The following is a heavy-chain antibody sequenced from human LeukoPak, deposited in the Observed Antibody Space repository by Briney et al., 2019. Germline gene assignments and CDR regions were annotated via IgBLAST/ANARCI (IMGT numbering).Heavy chain of an antibody. Sequence: GGSLRLSCAASGFTFISYWMHWVRQAPGKGLVWVSRITPDGSTTTYADSVKGRFAISRDNAKNTLFLQMNNLRAEDTALYYCTSDTFGEHDHWGQGTLVSVSS. CDR3: TSDTFGEHDH. D-gene: IGHD3-10*01. V-gene: IGHV3-74*01. CDR1: GFTFISYW. CDR2: ITPDGSTT. J-gene: IGHJ4*02.